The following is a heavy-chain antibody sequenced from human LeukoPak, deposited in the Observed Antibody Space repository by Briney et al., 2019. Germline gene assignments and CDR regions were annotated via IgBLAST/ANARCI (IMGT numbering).Heavy chain of an antibody. CDR2: INPKSGGT. Sequence: ASVKVSCKSSGYTFTDYYMHWVRQAPGQGLEWMGWINPKSGGTNYAQNFQGRVTMTRNTSISTAYMELRRLRSDDTAVYYCAKDLQWELPRGDALDIWGQGTMVTVSS. CDR1: GYTFTDYY. J-gene: IGHJ3*02. V-gene: IGHV1-2*02. D-gene: IGHD1-26*01. CDR3: AKDLQWELPRGDALDI.